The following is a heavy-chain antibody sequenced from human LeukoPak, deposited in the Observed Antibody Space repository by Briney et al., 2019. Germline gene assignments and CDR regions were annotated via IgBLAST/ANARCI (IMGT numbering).Heavy chain of an antibody. Sequence: GGSLRLSCAASTFVFSVSSTNWVRQAPGKGLEWVSSISRGGNAKHYADSVKGRFTISRDNAKNSLYLQMDSLRVEDTAVFCAADSEFDIPASFDLWGQGTLVTVSS. CDR1: TFVFSVSS. J-gene: IGHJ4*02. D-gene: IGHD2-21*01. V-gene: IGHV3-21*01. CDR2: ISRGGNAK. CDR3: ADSEFDIPASFDL.